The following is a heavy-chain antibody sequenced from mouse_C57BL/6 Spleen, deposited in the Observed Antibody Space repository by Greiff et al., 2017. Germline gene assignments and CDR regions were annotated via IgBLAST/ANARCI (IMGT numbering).Heavy chain of an antibody. CDR2: IRSKSNNYAT. CDR3: VRQGYGSSLSYFDY. Sequence: EVQLVESGGGLVQPKGSLKLSCAASGFSFNTYAMNWVRQAPGKGLEWVARIRSKSNNYATYYADSVKDRFTISRDDSESMLYLQMNNLKTEDTAMYYCVRQGYGSSLSYFDYWGQGTTLTVSS. V-gene: IGHV10-1*01. CDR1: GFSFNTYA. J-gene: IGHJ2*01. D-gene: IGHD1-1*01.